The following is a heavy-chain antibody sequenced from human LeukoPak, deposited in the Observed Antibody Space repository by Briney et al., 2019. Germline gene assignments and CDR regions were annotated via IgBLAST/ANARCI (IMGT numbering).Heavy chain of an antibody. D-gene: IGHD5-12*01. V-gene: IGHV1-8*02. CDR3: ARDSVATIWVGLVNWFDP. CDR2: MNPNSGNT. CDR1: GYTFTSYD. J-gene: IGHJ5*02. Sequence: GASVKVSCKASGYTFTSYDINWVRQATGQGLEWMGWMNPNSGNTGYAQKFQGRVTMTRDTSISTAYMELSRLRSDDTAVYYCARDSVATIWVGLVNWFDPWGQGTLVTVSS.